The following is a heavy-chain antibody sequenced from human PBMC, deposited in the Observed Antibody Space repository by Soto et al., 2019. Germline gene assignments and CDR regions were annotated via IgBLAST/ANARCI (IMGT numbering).Heavy chain of an antibody. D-gene: IGHD2-2*01. V-gene: IGHV4-59*01. J-gene: IGHJ6*02. CDR1: GGSISSYY. CDR3: ARGNFIVVVPAAGNYGMDV. CDR2: IYYSGST. Sequence: SETLSLTCTVSGGSISSYYWSWIRQPPGKGLEWIGYIYYSGSTNYNPSLKSRVTISVDTSKNQFSLKLSSVTAAGTAVYYCARGNFIVVVPAAGNYGMDVWGQGTTVTVSS.